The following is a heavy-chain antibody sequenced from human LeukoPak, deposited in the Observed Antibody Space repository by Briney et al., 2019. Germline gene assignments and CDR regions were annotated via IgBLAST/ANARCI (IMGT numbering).Heavy chain of an antibody. D-gene: IGHD2-2*01. J-gene: IGHJ4*02. CDR3: ARETPGYCSSTSCYEDY. CDR1: QFTFRNYE. CDR2: TGSSTI. V-gene: IGHV3-48*03. Sequence: GGSLRLTCTTSQFTFRNYEVNWVRQAPGKGLEWISFTGSSTIQYADSVRGRFTISRDGAKNSLYLQMDSLRAEDTAVYYCARETPGYCSSTSCYEDYWGQGTLVTVSS.